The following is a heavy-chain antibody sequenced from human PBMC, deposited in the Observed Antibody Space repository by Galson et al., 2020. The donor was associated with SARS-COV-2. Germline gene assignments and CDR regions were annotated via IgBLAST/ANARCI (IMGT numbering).Heavy chain of an antibody. Sequence: GGSLRLSCAASGFIFSNYAMHWVRQSPGKGLEWVAVISYEGTYRFYADSLKGRLTVSRDNSKNTLYLQMDSLRTEDTAVYYCARDRNDYVWGTYRCNGYCYDMDVWGQGTTVTVSS. CDR3: ARDRNDYVWGTYRCNGYCYDMDV. J-gene: IGHJ6*01. CDR2: ISYEGTYR. D-gene: IGHD3-16*02. CDR1: GFIFSNYA. V-gene: IGHV3-30*04.